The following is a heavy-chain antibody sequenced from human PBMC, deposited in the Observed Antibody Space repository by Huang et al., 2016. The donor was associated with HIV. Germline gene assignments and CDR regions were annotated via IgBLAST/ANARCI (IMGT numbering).Heavy chain of an antibody. J-gene: IGHJ3*02. Sequence: QVQLQQWGAGLLKPSETLSLTCAVYGGSFSGSYWSWIRQSPGKGLEWIGEINHSGSTNYNPSLKSRLTISVDTAKNQFSLKRSSVTAADTAVYYCARERMMSWLDDHDAFDIWGQGTMVTVSS. V-gene: IGHV4-34*01. CDR3: ARERMMSWLDDHDAFDI. CDR2: INHSGST. CDR1: GGSFSGSY. D-gene: IGHD1-1*01.